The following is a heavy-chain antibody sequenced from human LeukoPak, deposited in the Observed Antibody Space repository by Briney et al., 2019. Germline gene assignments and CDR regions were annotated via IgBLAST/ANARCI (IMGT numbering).Heavy chain of an antibody. CDR1: GGSISSGGYY. J-gene: IGHJ4*02. CDR2: IYYSGST. CDR3: VRARYYYDSSGYYYEWYFDY. V-gene: IGHV4-31*03. Sequence: SQTLSLTCTVSGGSISSGGYYWSWIRQHPGKGLEWIGYIYYSGSTYYNPSLKSRVTISVDTSKNQFSLKLSSVTAADTAVYYCVRARYYYDSSGYYYEWYFDYWGQGTLVTVSS. D-gene: IGHD3-22*01.